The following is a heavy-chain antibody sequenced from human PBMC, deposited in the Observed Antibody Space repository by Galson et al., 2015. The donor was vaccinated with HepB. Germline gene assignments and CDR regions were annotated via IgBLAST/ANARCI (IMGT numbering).Heavy chain of an antibody. CDR1: GGTFSSYA. CDR2: IISIFGTA. V-gene: IGHV1-69*13. CDR3: ARVGVATTDPNYYYYGMDV. D-gene: IGHD5-12*01. J-gene: IGHJ6*02. Sequence: SVKVSCKASGGTFSSYAISWVRQAPGQGLEWMGGIISIFGTANYAQKFQGRVTITADESTSTAYMELSSLRSEDTAVYYCARVGVATTDPNYYYYGMDVWGQGTLVTVSS.